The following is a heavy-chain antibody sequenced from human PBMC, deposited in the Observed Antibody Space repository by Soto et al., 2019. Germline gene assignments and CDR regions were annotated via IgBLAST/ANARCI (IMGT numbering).Heavy chain of an antibody. J-gene: IGHJ3*02. CDR2: ISYDGSNK. V-gene: IGHV3-30*18. CDR1: GFTFSSYG. D-gene: IGHD6-19*01. Sequence: QVQLVESGGGVVQPGRSLRLSCAASGFTFSSYGMHWVRQAPGKGLEWVAVISYDGSNKYYADSVKCRFTISRDNSKNTLYLQMNSLRAEDTAVYYCSKDSSPGWPASAPDAFDIWGQGTMVTFSS. CDR3: SKDSSPGWPASAPDAFDI.